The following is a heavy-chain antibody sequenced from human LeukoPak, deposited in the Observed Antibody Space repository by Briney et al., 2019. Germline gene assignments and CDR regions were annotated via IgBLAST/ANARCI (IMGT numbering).Heavy chain of an antibody. Sequence: SETLSLTCTVSGGSISSYYWSWIRQPPGKGLEWIGYIYYSGSTNYNPSLKSRVTISVDTSKNQFSLKLSSVTAADTAVYYCASRSYYYYGMDVWGQGTTVTVSS. D-gene: IGHD2-15*01. J-gene: IGHJ6*02. CDR3: ASRSYYYYGMDV. CDR1: GGSISSYY. CDR2: IYYSGST. V-gene: IGHV4-59*08.